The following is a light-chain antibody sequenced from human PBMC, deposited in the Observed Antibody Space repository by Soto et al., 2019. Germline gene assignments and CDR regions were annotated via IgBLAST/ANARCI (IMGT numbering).Light chain of an antibody. J-gene: IGLJ2*01. CDR1: RSDIGSNY. CDR2: RND. Sequence: QSVLTQPPSASGTPGQRVTISCSGSRSDIGSNYVYWYQHLPGMAPKLLIYRNDQRPSGVPDRISGSRSGTSASLAIIGLRSEDEADDYCASWDDTLSVPIFGGGTKVTVL. V-gene: IGLV1-47*01. CDR3: ASWDDTLSVPI.